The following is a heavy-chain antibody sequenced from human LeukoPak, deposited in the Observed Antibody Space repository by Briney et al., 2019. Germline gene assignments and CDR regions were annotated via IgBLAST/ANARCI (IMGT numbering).Heavy chain of an antibody. CDR3: AKDLLYDYVWGSYRSWDY. J-gene: IGHJ4*02. CDR1: GLTFSSYA. Sequence: GGSLRLSCAAYGLTFSSYAMNWVRQAPGKGLEWVSSISESGGTTDYADSVKGRFTISRDNSKNTLYLQMNSLRAEDTAVYYCAKDLLYDYVWGSYRSWDYWGQGTLVTVSS. CDR2: ISESGGTT. V-gene: IGHV3-23*01. D-gene: IGHD3-16*02.